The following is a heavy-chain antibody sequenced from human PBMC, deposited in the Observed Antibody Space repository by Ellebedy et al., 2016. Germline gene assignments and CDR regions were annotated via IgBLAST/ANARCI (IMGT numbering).Heavy chain of an antibody. CDR2: IYYSGST. D-gene: IGHD6-13*01. CDR1: GGSISSYY. CDR3: ARVPGEYSSSWYPESWFPSVYYFDY. J-gene: IGHJ4*02. V-gene: IGHV4-59*01. Sequence: SETLSLTXTVSGGSISSYYWSWIRQPPGKGLEWIGYIYYSGSTNYNPSLKSRVTISVDTSKNQFSLKLSSVTAADTAVYYCARVPGEYSSSWYPESWFPSVYYFDYWGQGTLVTVSS.